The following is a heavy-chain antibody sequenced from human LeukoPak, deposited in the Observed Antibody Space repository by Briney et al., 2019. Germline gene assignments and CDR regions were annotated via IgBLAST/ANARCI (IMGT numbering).Heavy chain of an antibody. Sequence: GESLRLSCAASGFSFTTYWMSWVRQAPGKGLEWVANIKQDGTEKSYVDSVKGRFTISRDNAKNSLYLQMNSLRAEDTAVYYCARDAGYGYDRFDYWGQGTQVTVSS. CDR2: IKQDGTEK. V-gene: IGHV3-7*01. CDR1: GFSFTTYW. J-gene: IGHJ4*02. CDR3: ARDAGYGYDRFDY. D-gene: IGHD5-18*01.